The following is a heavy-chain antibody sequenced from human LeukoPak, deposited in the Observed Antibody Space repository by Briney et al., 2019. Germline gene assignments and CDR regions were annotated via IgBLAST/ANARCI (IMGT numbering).Heavy chain of an antibody. V-gene: IGHV3-48*03. CDR3: ARAFTGSYFRPLDY. D-gene: IGHD1-26*01. CDR2: ISSGGTTI. CDR1: GFTFSTYE. Sequence: PGGSLRLSCAASGFTFSTYEMNWVRQAPGKGLEWVSYISSGGTTIYYADSVKGRFTISRDNAKNSLYLQMNSLRAEDTAVYYCARAFTGSYFRPLDYWGQGILVTVSS. J-gene: IGHJ4*02.